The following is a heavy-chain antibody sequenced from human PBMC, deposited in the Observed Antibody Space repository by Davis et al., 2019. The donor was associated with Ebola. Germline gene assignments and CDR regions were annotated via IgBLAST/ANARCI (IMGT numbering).Heavy chain of an antibody. D-gene: IGHD6-19*01. J-gene: IGHJ4*02. V-gene: IGHV1-3*01. CDR2: VHGGNGNT. CDR1: EYTLAELA. CDR3: ARATFGYNSGWYADY. Sequence: ASVKVSCKVSEYTLAELAIHWVRQAPGQRLEWMGWVHGGNGNTKYSQRFQGRVTITTDTSASTAYLDLSSLRSDDTAVFYCARATFGYNSGWYADYWGQGTLVTVSS.